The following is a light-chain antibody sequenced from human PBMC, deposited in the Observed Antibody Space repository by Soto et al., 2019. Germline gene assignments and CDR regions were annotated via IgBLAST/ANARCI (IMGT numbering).Light chain of an antibody. V-gene: IGKV3-15*01. Sequence: EKVMTQSPATLSVSPGERATLSCRASQSVSSDLAWYHQKPGQAPRLLIYGASTRATGIPARFSGSGSGTEFTLTINSLQSEDFAVYYCQQYNNWPRTFGQGTKVE. J-gene: IGKJ1*01. CDR3: QQYNNWPRT. CDR2: GAS. CDR1: QSVSSD.